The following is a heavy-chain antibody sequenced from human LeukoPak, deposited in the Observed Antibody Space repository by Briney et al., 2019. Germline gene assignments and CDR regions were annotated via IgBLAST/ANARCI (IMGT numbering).Heavy chain of an antibody. CDR3: ARDGGYSVSGIFFDY. V-gene: IGHV3-23*01. CDR2: ISGSGGST. Sequence: PGGSLRLSCAASGFTFSSYAMSWVRPAPGKGLEWVSSISGSGGSTNYADSVKGRFTISRDNSKNTVYLQMNSLRAEDTAVYYCARDGGYSVSGIFFDYWGQGTLVTVSS. D-gene: IGHD3-10*01. J-gene: IGHJ4*02. CDR1: GFTFSSYA.